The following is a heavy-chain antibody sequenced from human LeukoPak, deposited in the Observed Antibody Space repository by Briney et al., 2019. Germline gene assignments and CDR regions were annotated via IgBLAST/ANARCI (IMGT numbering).Heavy chain of an antibody. Sequence: GGSLRLSCAASGFIFSSHWMTWVRQTPEKGLEWVAIIKQDGSEKYYVDSVKGRFTISRDNAKNSLYLQMNSLRPEDTAVYFCVMTPNWSFFDYWGQGALVTVSS. V-gene: IGHV3-7*03. CDR2: IKQDGSEK. CDR3: VMTPNWSFFDY. J-gene: IGHJ4*02. CDR1: GFIFSSHW. D-gene: IGHD2-15*01.